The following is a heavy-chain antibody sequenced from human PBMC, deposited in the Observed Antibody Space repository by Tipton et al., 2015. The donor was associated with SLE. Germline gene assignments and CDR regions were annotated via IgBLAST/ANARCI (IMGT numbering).Heavy chain of an antibody. Sequence: TLSLTCTVSGGSISSYYWSWIRQPPGKGLEWIGYVFSSGTTYYNPSLKGRLSLSLDTSQNQFSLKLSSVTAADAAVYYCARVTYSCSGAICYGFYFEYWGQGTLVTVSS. CDR3: ARVTYSCSGAICYGFYFEY. V-gene: IGHV4-59*01. CDR2: VFSSGTT. CDR1: GGSISSYY. J-gene: IGHJ4*02. D-gene: IGHD2-15*01.